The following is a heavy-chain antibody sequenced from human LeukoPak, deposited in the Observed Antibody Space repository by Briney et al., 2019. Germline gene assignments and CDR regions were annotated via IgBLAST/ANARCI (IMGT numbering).Heavy chain of an antibody. CDR1: GDTFTRYA. V-gene: IGHV1-69*13. D-gene: IGHD4-17*01. CDR3: ARSPYGDYAGAWEY. Sequence: SVKVSCKASGDTFTRYAFHWVRQAPGQGLEWMGGIIPIFGTANYAQKFQGRVTITADESTSTAYMELSSLRSEDTAVYYCARSPYGDYAGAWEYWGQGTLVTVSS. CDR2: IIPIFGTA. J-gene: IGHJ4*02.